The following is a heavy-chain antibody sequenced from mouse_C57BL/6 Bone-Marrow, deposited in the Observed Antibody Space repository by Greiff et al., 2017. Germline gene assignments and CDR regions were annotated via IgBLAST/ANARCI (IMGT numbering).Heavy chain of an antibody. CDR1: GYTFTRYW. CDR3: ARGGSYYDYDVSWFAY. CDR2: IDPSDSYT. V-gene: IGHV1-69*01. Sequence: VKLQQPGAELVMPGASVKLSCKASGYTFTRYWMHWVKQRPGQGLEWIGEIDPSDSYTNYNQKFKGKSTLTVDKSSSTAYMQLSSLTSEDSAVYYCARGGSYYDYDVSWFAYWGQGTLVTVSA. D-gene: IGHD2-4*01. J-gene: IGHJ3*01.